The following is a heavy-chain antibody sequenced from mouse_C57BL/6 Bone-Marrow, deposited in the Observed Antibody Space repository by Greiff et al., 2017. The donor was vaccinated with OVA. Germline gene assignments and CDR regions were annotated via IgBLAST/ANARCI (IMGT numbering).Heavy chain of an antibody. CDR3: ARLAQATFFDY. CDR2: ISYDGSN. V-gene: IGHV3-6*01. J-gene: IGHJ2*01. CDR1: GYSITSGYY. Sequence: DVQLQESGPGLVKPSQSLSLTCSVTGYSITSGYYWNWIRQFPGNKLEWMGNISYDGSNNSNPSLKNRISITRDTSKNQLFLKLNSVTTEDTATYYCARLAQATFFDYWGQGTTLTVSS. D-gene: IGHD3-2*02.